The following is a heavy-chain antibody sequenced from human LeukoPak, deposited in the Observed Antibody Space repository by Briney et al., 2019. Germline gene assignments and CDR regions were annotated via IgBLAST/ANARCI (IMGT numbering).Heavy chain of an antibody. Sequence: GGSLRLSCAASGFTFSSYSVHWVRQAPGKGLEYDSAISGNVGSTYYANSVKGGFTISRDNSKNKLYLQMGSLRAEDMAVYDCARVNDPGYDYYYMDVWGKGTTVTVSS. CDR3: ARVNDPGYDYYYMDV. CDR1: GFTFSSYS. V-gene: IGHV3-64*01. D-gene: IGHD1-1*01. J-gene: IGHJ6*03. CDR2: ISGNVGST.